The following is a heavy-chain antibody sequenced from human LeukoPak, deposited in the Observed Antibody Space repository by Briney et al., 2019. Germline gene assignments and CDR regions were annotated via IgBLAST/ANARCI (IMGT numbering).Heavy chain of an antibody. D-gene: IGHD6-19*01. CDR3: ARDSRIAVAGFYYFDY. V-gene: IGHV4-38-2*02. Sequence: SSETLSLTCTVSGYSISTGHYWGWIRQPPGKGLEWIGRICHGGRTYYNPSLKSRVTISVDTSKNQFSMKLSSVAAADTAVYYCARDSRIAVAGFYYFDYWGQGTLVTVSS. J-gene: IGHJ4*02. CDR2: ICHGGRT. CDR1: GYSISTGHY.